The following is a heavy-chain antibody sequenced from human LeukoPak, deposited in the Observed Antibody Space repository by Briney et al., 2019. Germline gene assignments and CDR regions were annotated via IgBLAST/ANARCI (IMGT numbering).Heavy chain of an antibody. CDR2: IYPGDSDT. J-gene: IGHJ3*02. Sequence: GESLKISCKGSGYSFTSYWIGWVRQMPGKGLEWMGIIYPGDSDTRYSPSFQGQVTISADKSISTAYLQWSSLKASDTAMYYCARHGSSGHYTEAFDIWGQGTMVTVSS. CDR3: ARHGSSGHYTEAFDI. V-gene: IGHV5-51*01. CDR1: GYSFTSYW. D-gene: IGHD3-22*01.